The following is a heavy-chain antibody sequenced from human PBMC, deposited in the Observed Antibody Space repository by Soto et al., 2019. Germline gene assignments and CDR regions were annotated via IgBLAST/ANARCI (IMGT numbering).Heavy chain of an antibody. Sequence: SETLSLTCIVSGGSISSSSYYWGWIRQPPGKGLEWIGSIYYSGSTYYNPSLKSRVTISVDTSKNQFSLKLSSVTAADTAVYYCARQDYYDSSGYYAEVDWFYPRGQRTLVPVSS. D-gene: IGHD3-22*01. CDR1: GGSISSSSYY. CDR2: IYYSGST. J-gene: IGHJ5*02. V-gene: IGHV4-39*01. CDR3: ARQDYYDSSGYYAEVDWFYP.